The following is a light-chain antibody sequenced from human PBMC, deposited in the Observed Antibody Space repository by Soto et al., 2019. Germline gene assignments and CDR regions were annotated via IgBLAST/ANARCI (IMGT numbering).Light chain of an antibody. CDR1: QSVNSNY. CDR2: GAS. Sequence: DIVLTQSPGTLSLSPGERATLSCRASQSVNSNYLAWYQQKPGQAPRLLIFGASTRATGISDRFRGSGSGTDFTLTISRLEPEDFAVYYCQQYGSSPALTFGGGTKVEIK. V-gene: IGKV3-20*01. J-gene: IGKJ4*01. CDR3: QQYGSSPALT.